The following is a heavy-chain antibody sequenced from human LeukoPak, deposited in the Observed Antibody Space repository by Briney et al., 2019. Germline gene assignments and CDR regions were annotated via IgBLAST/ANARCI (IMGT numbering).Heavy chain of an antibody. CDR3: ARGYGDY. V-gene: IGHV4-4*07. Sequence: SETLSLTRTDSGGSISDYYWSWIRQPAGKGLEWIGRIYTSGGTYYNPSLKSRVTMAPDTSKNQFSLKLSSVTAADTAVYYCARGYGDYWGQGTLVTVSS. D-gene: IGHD1-1*01. CDR1: GGSISDYY. J-gene: IGHJ4*02. CDR2: IYTSGGT.